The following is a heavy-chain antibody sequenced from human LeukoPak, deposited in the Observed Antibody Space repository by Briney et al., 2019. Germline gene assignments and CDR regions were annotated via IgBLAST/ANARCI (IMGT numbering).Heavy chain of an antibody. J-gene: IGHJ4*02. CDR3: AREGETITIFGVVIEYYFDY. Sequence: GGSLRLSCAASGFTFSSYWMSWVRQAPGKGLEWVANIKQDGSEKYYVDSVKGRFTISRDNAKNSLYLQMISLRAEDTAVYYCAREGETITIFGVVIEYYFDYWGQGTLVTVSS. CDR1: GFTFSSYW. D-gene: IGHD3-3*01. V-gene: IGHV3-7*01. CDR2: IKQDGSEK.